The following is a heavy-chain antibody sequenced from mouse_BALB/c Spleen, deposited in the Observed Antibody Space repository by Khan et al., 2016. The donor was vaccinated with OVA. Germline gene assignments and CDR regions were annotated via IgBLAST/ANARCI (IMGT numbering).Heavy chain of an antibody. CDR2: ISYSGTT. D-gene: IGHD1-1*01. V-gene: IGHV3-2*02. CDR1: GYSITSNYA. J-gene: IGHJ4*01. Sequence: EVKLLESGPGLVKPSQSLSLTCTVTGYSITSNYAWNWIRQFPGNKLEWMGFISYSGTTSYNPSLKSRISITRDTSTNQSFLQLNSVTTDDTATYDCARGNYYGYAMDYWGQGTSLTVSS. CDR3: ARGNYYGYAMDY.